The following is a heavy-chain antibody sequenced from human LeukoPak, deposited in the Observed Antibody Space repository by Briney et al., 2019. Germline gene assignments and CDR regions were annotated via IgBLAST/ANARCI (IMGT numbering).Heavy chain of an antibody. CDR2: IRGSGTTI. Sequence: GGSLRLSCAASGFSFGDYYMDWIRQAPGKGLEWVAFIRGSGTTIYYADSVKGRFTVSRDNAKHSLFLQMDSLRAEDTAVYYCARRAGAYSHPYDYWGQGTLVTVSS. CDR3: ARRAGAYSHPYDY. D-gene: IGHD4/OR15-4a*01. CDR1: GFSFGDYY. V-gene: IGHV3-11*01. J-gene: IGHJ4*02.